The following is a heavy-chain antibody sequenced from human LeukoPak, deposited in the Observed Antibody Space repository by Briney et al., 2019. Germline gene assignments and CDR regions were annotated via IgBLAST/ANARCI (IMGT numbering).Heavy chain of an antibody. Sequence: GGSLRLSCAASGFTFSSYEMNWVRQAPGKGLEWVSYISSSGSTIYYADSVKGRFTISRDNSKNTLYLQMSSLRAEDTAVYYCVRDQGYCTTTSCYSAGGYFDYWGPGTLVTVSS. CDR1: GFTFSSYE. D-gene: IGHD2-2*02. CDR2: ISSSGSTI. J-gene: IGHJ4*02. V-gene: IGHV3-48*03. CDR3: VRDQGYCTTTSCYSAGGYFDY.